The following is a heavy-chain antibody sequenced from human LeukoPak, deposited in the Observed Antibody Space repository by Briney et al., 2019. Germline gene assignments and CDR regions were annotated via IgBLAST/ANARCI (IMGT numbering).Heavy chain of an antibody. J-gene: IGHJ6*03. CDR1: GKTLIELS. D-gene: IGHD4-17*01. CDR3: ATHRGDYGDSYYYYYMDV. V-gene: IGHV1-24*01. Sequence: ASVKVSCKVSGKTLIELSMHWVRQAPGKGLEWMGGFDPEDGETIYAQKFQGRVTMTEDTSTDTAYMELSSLRSEDTAVYYCATHRGDYGDSYYYYYMDVWGKGTTVTVSS. CDR2: FDPEDGET.